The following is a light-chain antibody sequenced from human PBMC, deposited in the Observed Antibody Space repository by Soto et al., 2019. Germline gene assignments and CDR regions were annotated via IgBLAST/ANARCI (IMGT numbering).Light chain of an antibody. V-gene: IGKV3-11*01. J-gene: IGKJ2*01. Sequence: EIVLTQSPDTLSLSPGEGASLSCRASQSVHTFLAWYQQKPGQAPRLLIYGASTRATGVPARFSGSGSGTEFTLTISSLQSEDFAVYYCQQRSTWPQTFGQGTKVDI. CDR1: QSVHTF. CDR3: QQRSTWPQT. CDR2: GAS.